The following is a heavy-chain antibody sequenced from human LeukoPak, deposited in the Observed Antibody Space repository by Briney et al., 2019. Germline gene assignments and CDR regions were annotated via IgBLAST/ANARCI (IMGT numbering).Heavy chain of an antibody. D-gene: IGHD1-1*01. CDR1: GFTFSSYA. Sequence: GRSLRLSCAASGFTFSSYAMHWVRQAPGKGLEWVAVISYDGSNKYYADSVKGRFTISRDNSKNTLYLQMNSLRAEDTAVYYCARDESWNDALGYWGQGTLVTVSS. J-gene: IGHJ4*02. CDR2: ISYDGSNK. CDR3: ARDESWNDALGY. V-gene: IGHV3-30*04.